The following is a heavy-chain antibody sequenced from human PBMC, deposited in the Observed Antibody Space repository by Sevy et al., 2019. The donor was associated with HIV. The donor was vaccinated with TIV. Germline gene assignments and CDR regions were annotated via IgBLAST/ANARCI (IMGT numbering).Heavy chain of an antibody. D-gene: IGHD3-3*01. CDR1: GYTFTGYY. J-gene: IGHJ3*02. Sequence: ASVKVSCKASGYTFTGYYMHWVRQAPGQGLEWMGWFNPNSGGTNYAQKFQGRVTMTRDTSISTAYMELSRLRSDDTAVYYCAGDPAYYDFWSGYYTGGVFDIWGQGTMVTVSS. CDR3: AGDPAYYDFWSGYYTGGVFDI. V-gene: IGHV1-2*02. CDR2: FNPNSGGT.